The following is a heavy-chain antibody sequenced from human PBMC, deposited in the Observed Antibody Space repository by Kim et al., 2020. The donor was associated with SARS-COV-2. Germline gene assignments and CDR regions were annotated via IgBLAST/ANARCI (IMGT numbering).Heavy chain of an antibody. CDR3: AKGIYGDYGAPNHDAFDI. J-gene: IGHJ3*02. V-gene: IGHV3-23*01. CDR1: GFTFSSYA. D-gene: IGHD4-17*01. Sequence: GGSLRLSCAASGFTFSSYAMSWVRQAPGKGLEWVSAISGSGGSTYYADSVKGRFTISRDNSKNTLYLQMNSLRAEDTAVYYCAKGIYGDYGAPNHDAFDIWGQGTMVTVSS. CDR2: ISGSGGST.